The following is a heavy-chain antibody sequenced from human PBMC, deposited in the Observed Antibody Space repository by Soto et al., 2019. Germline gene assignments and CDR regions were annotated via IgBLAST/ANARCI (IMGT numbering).Heavy chain of an antibody. D-gene: IGHD2-2*01. CDR3: AREYCSSTRCFDY. J-gene: IGHJ4*02. CDR2: ISAYNGNT. V-gene: IGHV1-18*04. CDR1: GYTFTSYG. Sequence: XSVKVSCNASGYTFTSYGIRLVRQAPGQGLEWMGWISAYNGNTNYSQKLQGRVTMTTDTSTSTAYMELRSLRSDDTAVYYCAREYCSSTRCFDYWGQGTLVTVSS.